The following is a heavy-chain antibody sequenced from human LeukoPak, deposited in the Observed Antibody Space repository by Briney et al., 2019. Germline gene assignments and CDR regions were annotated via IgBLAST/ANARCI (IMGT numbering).Heavy chain of an antibody. CDR3: AIDSWELRGY. CDR1: GFTFSRYW. V-gene: IGHV3-7*01. J-gene: IGHJ4*02. Sequence: GSLRLSCAASGFTFSRYWMSWVRQAPGQGLEWVANINQDGSEKYYVDSVKGRFTISRDNAKNSVYLQMNSLRAEDTAVYYCAIDSWELRGYWGQGTLVTVSS. D-gene: IGHD3-10*01. CDR2: INQDGSEK.